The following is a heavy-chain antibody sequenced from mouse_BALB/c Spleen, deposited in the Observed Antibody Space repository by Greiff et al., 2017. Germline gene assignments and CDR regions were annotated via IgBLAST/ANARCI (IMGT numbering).Heavy chain of an antibody. CDR1: GFTFSSFG. CDR2: ISSGSSTI. Sequence: EVQVVESGGGLVQPGGSRKLSCAASGFTFSSFGMHWVRQAPEKGLEWVAYISSGSSTIYYADTVKGRFTISRDNPKNTLFLQMTSLRSEDTAMYYCARSYGNWFAYWGQGTLVTVSA. CDR3: ARSYGNWFAY. V-gene: IGHV5-17*02. J-gene: IGHJ3*01. D-gene: IGHD2-10*02.